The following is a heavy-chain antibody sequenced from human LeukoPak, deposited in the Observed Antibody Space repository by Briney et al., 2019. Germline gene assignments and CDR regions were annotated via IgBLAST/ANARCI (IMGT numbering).Heavy chain of an antibody. V-gene: IGHV3-30*02. CDR1: GFTFSSYG. Sequence: GGSLRLSCAASGFTFSSYGMHWVRQAPGKGLEWVAFIRYDGSNKYYADSVKGRFTISRDNSKNTLYLQMNSLRAEDTAVYYCAKVPDYYGSGYYYMDVWGKGTTVTISS. J-gene: IGHJ6*03. CDR3: AKVPDYYGSGYYYMDV. D-gene: IGHD3-10*01. CDR2: IRYDGSNK.